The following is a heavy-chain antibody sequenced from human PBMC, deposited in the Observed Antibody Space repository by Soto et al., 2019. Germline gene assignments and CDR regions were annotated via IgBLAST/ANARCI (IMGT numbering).Heavy chain of an antibody. J-gene: IGHJ4*02. CDR2: ISSSSSTI. CDR3: ARGDKWNVFDY. Sequence: GGSLSLSCAASGFSFSNAWMNWVRQAPGKGLEWVSYISSSSSTIYYADSVYGRLTISRDNAQNSLYLQLNSLRAEDTAVYYCARGDKWNVFDYWGQGTLVTVSS. CDR1: GFSFSNAW. V-gene: IGHV3-48*01. D-gene: IGHD1-20*01.